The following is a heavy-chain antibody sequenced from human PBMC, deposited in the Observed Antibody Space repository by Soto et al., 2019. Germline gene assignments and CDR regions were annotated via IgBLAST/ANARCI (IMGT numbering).Heavy chain of an antibody. J-gene: IGHJ4*02. D-gene: IGHD1-1*01. CDR1: GFTFSNSW. CDR2: ILYDGSKK. CDR3: ARSATGTTRSNYDY. Sequence: PGGSLRLSCAASGFTFSNSWMHWVRQAPGKGLEWVAVILYDGSKKYYADFVKGRFTISRDNSKNTLYLQMNSLRAEDTAVYYCARSATGTTRSNYDYWGQGTLVTVSS. V-gene: IGHV3-30*03.